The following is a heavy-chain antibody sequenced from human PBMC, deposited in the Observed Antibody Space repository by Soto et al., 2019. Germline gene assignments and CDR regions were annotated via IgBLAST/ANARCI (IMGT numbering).Heavy chain of an antibody. Sequence: QVQLVESGGGVVQPGRSLRLSCAASGFTFSTHAMHWVRQAPGKGLECVAIVSFDGSNKYYADSVKGRFTISRDNSKNTLYLQMSGLTPEGTAFYYCARDQTGIATAGGGRIDRWGQGTLVTVSS. CDR1: GFTFSTHA. D-gene: IGHD6-13*01. CDR2: VSFDGSNK. V-gene: IGHV3-30-3*01. CDR3: ARDQTGIATAGGGRIDR. J-gene: IGHJ5*02.